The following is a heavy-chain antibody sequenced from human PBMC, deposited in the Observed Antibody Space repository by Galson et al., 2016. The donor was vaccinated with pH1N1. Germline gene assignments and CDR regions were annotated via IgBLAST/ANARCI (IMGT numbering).Heavy chain of an antibody. CDR1: GFTFDDYA. D-gene: IGHD4-17*01. CDR3: AKDIVSGDYGDYGHFDY. Sequence: SLRLSCAASGFTFDDYAMHWVRQAPGKGLEWVSGISWNSGSIDYADSVKGRFTISRDNAKNSLYLQMNSLRAEDTALYYCAKDIVSGDYGDYGHFDYWGQGTLVTVSS. V-gene: IGHV3-9*01. CDR2: ISWNSGSI. J-gene: IGHJ4*02.